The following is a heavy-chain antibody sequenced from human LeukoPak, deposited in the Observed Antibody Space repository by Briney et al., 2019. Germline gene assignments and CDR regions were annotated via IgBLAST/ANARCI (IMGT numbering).Heavy chain of an antibody. J-gene: IGHJ4*02. CDR2: IIPIFGTA. D-gene: IGHD2-2*01. CDR3: AGGLGDCSSTSCSKTDYFDY. CDR1: GGTFSSYA. Sequence: SVKVSCKASGGTFSSYAISWVRQAPGQGLEWMGGIIPIFGTANYAQKFQGRVTITADESTSTAYMELSSLRSEDTAVYYCAGGLGDCSSTSCSKTDYFDYWGQGTLVTVSS. V-gene: IGHV1-69*13.